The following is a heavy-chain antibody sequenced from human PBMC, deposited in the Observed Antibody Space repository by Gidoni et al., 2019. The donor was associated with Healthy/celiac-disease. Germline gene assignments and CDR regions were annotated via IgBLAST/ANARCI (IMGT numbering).Heavy chain of an antibody. CDR2: ISSSSSYI. CDR1: GFTFSSYS. D-gene: IGHD6-6*01. J-gene: IGHJ4*02. V-gene: IGHV3-21*01. Sequence: EVQLVESGGGLVKPGGSLRLSCAASGFTFSSYSMNWVRQAPGKGLEWVSSISSSSSYIYYAGSVKGRFTISRDNAKNSLYLQMNSLRAEDTAVYYCARDGRARPYYFDYWGQGTLVTVSS. CDR3: ARDGRARPYYFDY.